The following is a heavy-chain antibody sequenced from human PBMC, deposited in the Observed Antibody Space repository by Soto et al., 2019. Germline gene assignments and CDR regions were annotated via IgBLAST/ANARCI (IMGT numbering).Heavy chain of an antibody. CDR3: AKAVFAYDFAY. V-gene: IGHV3-23*01. CDR2: ISGRGGSA. D-gene: IGHD5-12*01. Sequence: EVQLLQSGGGLVQPGGSLRLSCTASGFTFTSHAINWVRQAPGKGLEWVSAISGRGGSAYYADSVRGRFTISRDNSKNTVYLQMTYLTADDTAVYYCAKAVFAYDFAYLGQGALVLVSS. CDR1: GFTFTSHA. J-gene: IGHJ4*02.